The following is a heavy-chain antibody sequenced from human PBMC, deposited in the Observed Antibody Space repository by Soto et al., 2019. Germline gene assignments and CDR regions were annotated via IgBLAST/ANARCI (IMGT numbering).Heavy chain of an antibody. CDR3: ARFRPPTIFGVVISPFDP. D-gene: IGHD3-3*01. CDR2: IIPIFGTA. V-gene: IGHV1-69*01. CDR1: GGTFSSYA. J-gene: IGHJ5*02. Sequence: QVQLVQSGAEVKKPGSSVKVSCKASGGTFSSYAISWVRQAPGQGLEWMGGIIPIFGTANYAQKFQGRVTITADGSTSTAYMELSSLRSEDTAVYYCARFRPPTIFGVVISPFDPWGQGTLVTVSS.